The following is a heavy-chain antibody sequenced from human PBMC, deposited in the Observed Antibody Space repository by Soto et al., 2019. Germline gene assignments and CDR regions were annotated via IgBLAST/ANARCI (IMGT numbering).Heavy chain of an antibody. Sequence: EVQLVESGGGLIQPGGSLRLSCAASGFTVSSNYMSWVRQAPGKGLEWVSVIYSGGSTYYADSVKGRFTISRDNSKNTRYLQVSSLGAEETAVYYCARGPDISGWDYFDYWGQGTLVTGSS. D-gene: IGHD6-19*01. CDR3: ARGPDISGWDYFDY. CDR2: IYSGGST. CDR1: GFTVSSNY. V-gene: IGHV3-53*01. J-gene: IGHJ4*02.